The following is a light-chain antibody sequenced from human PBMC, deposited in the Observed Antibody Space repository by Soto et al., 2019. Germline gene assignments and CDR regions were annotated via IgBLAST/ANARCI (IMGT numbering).Light chain of an antibody. J-gene: IGKJ1*01. CDR1: ESVGSN. CDR2: DAS. V-gene: IGKV3-15*01. Sequence: EIVMTQSPVTLSVSPGERATLSYRASESVGSNLAWYQQKPGQPPRLLIYDASMRETGVPPRFSGSGSGTEFTLTISNLQYEDFAIYFCQKFNKWSWTFGQGTKVDIK. CDR3: QKFNKWSWT.